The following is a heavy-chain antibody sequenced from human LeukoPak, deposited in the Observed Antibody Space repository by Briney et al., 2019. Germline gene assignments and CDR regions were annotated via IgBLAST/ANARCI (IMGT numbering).Heavy chain of an antibody. CDR3: ARGIHGSSWLGSSGYYMDV. CDR1: GGCFRGYY. V-gene: IGHV4-34*01. Sequence: SETLSLTGAVYGGCFRGYYWSWIRQPPGKGLEWIGEINHSGSTNYNPSLKSRVTISVDTSKNQFSLKLSSVTAADTAVYYCARGIHGSSWLGSSGYYMDVWGKGTTVTVSS. CDR2: INHSGST. D-gene: IGHD6-13*01. J-gene: IGHJ6*03.